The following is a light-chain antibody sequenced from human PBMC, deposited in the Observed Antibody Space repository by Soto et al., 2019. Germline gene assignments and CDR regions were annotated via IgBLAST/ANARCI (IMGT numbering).Light chain of an antibody. CDR3: QQYNNWPT. CDR2: GAS. Sequence: EIVLTQSPATLSVSPGERATLSCRASHSVSSNLAWYQQKPGQAPRLLIYGASTRATGIPARFSGSESGTEFTLTISSLQSEDFAVYYCQQYNNWPTFGQGTQGGYQ. CDR1: HSVSSN. V-gene: IGKV3-15*01. J-gene: IGKJ1*01.